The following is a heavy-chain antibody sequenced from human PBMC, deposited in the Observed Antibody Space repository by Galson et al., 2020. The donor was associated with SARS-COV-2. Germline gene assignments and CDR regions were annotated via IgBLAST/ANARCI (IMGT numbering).Heavy chain of an antibody. CDR3: ARETDDYTSSWYDS. V-gene: IGHV3-30*04. J-gene: IGHJ5*01. CDR2: ISYDGTKR. Sequence: GGSLRLSCRASGFTFSSSAMHWVRQAPGKGLEWVAIISYDGTKRYHLDSVKGRFTISRDNSKNTLYLQMDSLTTEDTAVYYCARETDDYTSSWYDSWGQGTLVTVSS. D-gene: IGHD6-13*01. CDR1: GFTFSSSA.